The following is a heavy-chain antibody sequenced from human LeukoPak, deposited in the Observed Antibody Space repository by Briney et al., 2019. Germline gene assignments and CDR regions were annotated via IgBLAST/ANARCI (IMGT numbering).Heavy chain of an antibody. J-gene: IGHJ4*02. CDR3: ARDRSSGWYPLDY. CDR1: GYTFTGYY. V-gene: IGHV1-2*02. CDR2: INPNSGGT. Sequence: GASVKVSCKASGYTFTGYYMHWVQQAPGQGLEWLGWINPNSGGTNYAQKFQGRVTMTRDTSIRTAYMELSSLRSEDTAVYYCARDRSSGWYPLDYWGQGTLVTVSS. D-gene: IGHD6-19*01.